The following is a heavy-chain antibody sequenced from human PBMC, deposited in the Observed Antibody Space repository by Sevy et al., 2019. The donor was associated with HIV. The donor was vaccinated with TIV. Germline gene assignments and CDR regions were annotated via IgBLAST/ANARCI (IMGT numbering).Heavy chain of an antibody. V-gene: IGHV3-66*01. CDR2: IYSGGST. Sequence: GSLRLSCAASGFTVSSNYMSWVRQAPGKGLEWVSVIYSGGSTYYADSVKGRFTISRDNSKNTLYLQMNSLRAEDTAVYYCARTCSSTSCYNTGDYWGQGTLVTVSS. D-gene: IGHD2-2*02. J-gene: IGHJ4*02. CDR3: ARTCSSTSCYNTGDY. CDR1: GFTVSSNY.